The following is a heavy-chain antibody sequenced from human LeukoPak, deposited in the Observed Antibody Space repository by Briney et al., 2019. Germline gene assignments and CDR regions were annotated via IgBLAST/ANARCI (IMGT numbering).Heavy chain of an antibody. Sequence: ASVNVSCKASGYTFTSYDIHWVRPATGQGLAGMGWMNPNRGNTGYAQEFQGWGTMTRNTSISSAYMALSSLRSEDTAVYYCLLSDSSGKTDAFDIWGQGTMVTVSS. V-gene: IGHV1-8*01. CDR2: MNPNRGNT. D-gene: IGHD6-19*01. CDR3: LLSDSSGKTDAFDI. J-gene: IGHJ3*02. CDR1: GYTFTSYD.